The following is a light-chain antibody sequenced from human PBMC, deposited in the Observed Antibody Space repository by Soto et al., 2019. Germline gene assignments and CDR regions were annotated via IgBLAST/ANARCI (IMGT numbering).Light chain of an antibody. J-gene: IGKJ1*01. Sequence: DIVMSQSPDSLAASLGERATINCKSSQSLLYDSNNKNYLAWYQQKPGQPPKLLIYWASTRESGVPDRFSGSGSGTDFTLTISSLQAEDVAVXYCQQYYSTPWTFGQGTKVDI. CDR2: WAS. V-gene: IGKV4-1*01. CDR3: QQYYSTPWT. CDR1: QSLLYDSNNKNY.